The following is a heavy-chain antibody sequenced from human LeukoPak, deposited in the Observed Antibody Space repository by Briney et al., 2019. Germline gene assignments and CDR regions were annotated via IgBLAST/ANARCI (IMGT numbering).Heavy chain of an antibody. CDR2: ISSGSSYI. Sequence: GGSLRLSCAASGFTFSRYSMNWVRQAPGKGLEWVSSISSGSSYIYYADSVKGRFTISRDNAKNSLYLQMNSLRAEDTALYYCARGVDTAMVSLGYYYYYMDVWGKGTTVTVSS. J-gene: IGHJ6*03. CDR1: GFTFSRYS. V-gene: IGHV3-21*04. CDR3: ARGVDTAMVSLGYYYYYMDV. D-gene: IGHD5-18*01.